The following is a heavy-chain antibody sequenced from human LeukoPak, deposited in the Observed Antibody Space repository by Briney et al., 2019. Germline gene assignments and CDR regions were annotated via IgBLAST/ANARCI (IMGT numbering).Heavy chain of an antibody. J-gene: IGHJ3*02. V-gene: IGHV3-48*03. CDR2: ISSSGSTI. Sequence: GGSLRLSCAASGFTFSSYEMNWVRQAPGKGLEWVSHISSSGSTIQYADSVKGRFTISRDNAKNSLYLQMNSLGAEDTAVYYCARDGRVTMVRGVSPTALFDIWGQGTMVTVSS. D-gene: IGHD3-10*01. CDR3: ARDGRVTMVRGVSPTALFDI. CDR1: GFTFSSYE.